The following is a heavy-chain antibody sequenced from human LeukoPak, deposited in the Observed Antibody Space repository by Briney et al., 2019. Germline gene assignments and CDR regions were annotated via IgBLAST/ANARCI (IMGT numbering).Heavy chain of an antibody. CDR3: ARGLEVVVPAAEGDYFDY. Sequence: ASVKVSCKASGYTFTSYYMHWVRQAPGQGLEWMGIINPSGGSTSYAQKFQGRVTMTRDTSTSTVYMELSSLRSEDTAVYYCARGLEVVVPAAEGDYFDYWGQGTLVTVSS. J-gene: IGHJ4*02. CDR1: GYTFTSYY. V-gene: IGHV1-46*01. D-gene: IGHD2-2*01. CDR2: INPSGGST.